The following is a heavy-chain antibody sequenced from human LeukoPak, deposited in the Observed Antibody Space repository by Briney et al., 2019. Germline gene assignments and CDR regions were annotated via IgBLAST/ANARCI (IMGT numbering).Heavy chain of an antibody. CDR1: GGTFSSYA. CDR3: ARIIAAAGTSTVWYYYYYMDV. CDR2: IIPIFGTA. D-gene: IGHD6-13*01. J-gene: IGHJ6*03. Sequence: SVKVSCKASGGTFSSYAISWVRQAPGQGLEWMGRIIPIFGTANYAQKLQGRVTMTTDTSTSTAYMELRSLRSDDTAVYYCARIIAAAGTSTVWYYYYYMDVWGKGTTVTVSS. V-gene: IGHV1-69*05.